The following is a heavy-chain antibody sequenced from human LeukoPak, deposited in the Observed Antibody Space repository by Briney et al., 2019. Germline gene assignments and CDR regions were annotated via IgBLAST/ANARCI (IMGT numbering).Heavy chain of an antibody. J-gene: IGHJ4*02. D-gene: IGHD3-22*01. Sequence: SETLSLTCTVSGGSISSSSYYWGWIRQPPGKGLERIGSIYYSGSTYYNPSLKSRVTISVDTSKNQFSLKLSSVTAADTAVYYCARDPSMDYYDSSGPNYFDYWGQGTLVTVSS. V-gene: IGHV4-39*07. CDR1: GGSISSSSYY. CDR3: ARDPSMDYYDSSGPNYFDY. CDR2: IYYSGST.